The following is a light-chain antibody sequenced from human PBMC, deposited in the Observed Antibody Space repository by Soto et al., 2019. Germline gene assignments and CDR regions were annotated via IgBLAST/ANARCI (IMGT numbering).Light chain of an antibody. CDR1: SSNIGAGYD. Sequence: QAVVTQPPSVSGAPGQRVTISCTESSSNIGAGYDVHWYQQLPGTAPKLLIYGNSNRPSGVPDRFSGSKSGTSACLAITGLQTADEADYHCQSYDSSLSVLFGGGTKLTVL. J-gene: IGLJ2*01. CDR2: GNS. CDR3: QSYDSSLSVL. V-gene: IGLV1-40*01.